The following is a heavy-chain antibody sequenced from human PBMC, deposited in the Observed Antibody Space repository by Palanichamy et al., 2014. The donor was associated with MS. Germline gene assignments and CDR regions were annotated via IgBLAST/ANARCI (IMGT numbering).Heavy chain of an antibody. V-gene: IGHV4-39*01. CDR3: ARQRYYDSSGYLGGWFDP. CDR2: IYYSGST. D-gene: IGHD3-22*01. Sequence: QLQLQESGPGLVKPSETLSLTCTVSGGSISSSSYYWGWIRQPPGKGLEWIGSIYYSGSTYYNPSLKSRVTISVDTSKNQFSLKLSSVTAADTAVYYCARQRYYDSSGYLGGWFDPWGQGTLVTVSS. CDR1: GGSISSSSYY. J-gene: IGHJ5*02.